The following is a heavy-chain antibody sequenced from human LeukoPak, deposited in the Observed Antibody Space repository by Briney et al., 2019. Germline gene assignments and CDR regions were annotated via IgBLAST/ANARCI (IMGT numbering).Heavy chain of an antibody. CDR1: GFTFSSYA. CDR3: AKGQNNFLTTAMAPYYYYYGMDV. Sequence: PGGSLRLSCAASGFTFSSYAMSWVRQAPGKGLEWVSAISGSGGSTYYADSVKGRFTISRDNSKNTLYLQMNSLRAEDTAVYYCAKGQNNFLTTAMAPYYYYYGMDVWGQGTTVTVSS. D-gene: IGHD5-18*01. V-gene: IGHV3-23*01. J-gene: IGHJ6*02. CDR2: ISGSGGST.